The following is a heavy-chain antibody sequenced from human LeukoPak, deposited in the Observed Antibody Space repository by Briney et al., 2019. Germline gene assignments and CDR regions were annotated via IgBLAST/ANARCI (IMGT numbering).Heavy chain of an antibody. CDR1: GGSFSGYY. CDR3: ARVLGAYYDILTGYYNPRWFDP. Sequence: SETLSLTCAVYGGSFSGYYWSWIRQPPGKGLEWIGEINHSGSTNYNPSLKSRVTISVDTSKNQFSLKLSSVTAADTAVYYCARVLGAYYDILTGYYNPRWFDPWGQGTLVTVSS. V-gene: IGHV4-34*01. J-gene: IGHJ5*02. D-gene: IGHD3-9*01. CDR2: INHSGST.